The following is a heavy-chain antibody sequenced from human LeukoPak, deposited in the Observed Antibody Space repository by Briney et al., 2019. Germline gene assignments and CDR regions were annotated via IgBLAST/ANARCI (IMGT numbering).Heavy chain of an antibody. CDR3: AELGITMIGGV. J-gene: IGHJ6*04. D-gene: IGHD3-10*02. CDR2: MSGSGGST. Sequence: PGGSLRLSCAASEFTFSSYAMNWVRQAPGKGLEWVSAMSGSGGSTYYADSVKGRFTISRDNAKNSLYLQMNSLRAEDTAVYYCAELGITMIGGVWGKGTTVTISS. CDR1: EFTFSSYA. V-gene: IGHV3-23*01.